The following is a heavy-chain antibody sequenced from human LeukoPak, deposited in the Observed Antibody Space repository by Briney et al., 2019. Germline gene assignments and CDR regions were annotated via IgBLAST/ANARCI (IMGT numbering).Heavy chain of an antibody. CDR1: GFTFSSYS. D-gene: IGHD3-3*01. CDR2: ISSSGSYI. Sequence: PGGSLRLSCAASGFTFSSYSMNWVRQAPGKGLEWVSSISSSGSYIYYADSVKGRFTISRDNAKNSLYLQMNSLRAEDTAVYYCARGPITIFGVAPAWGQGTLVTVSS. CDR3: ARGPITIFGVAPA. V-gene: IGHV3-21*01. J-gene: IGHJ5*02.